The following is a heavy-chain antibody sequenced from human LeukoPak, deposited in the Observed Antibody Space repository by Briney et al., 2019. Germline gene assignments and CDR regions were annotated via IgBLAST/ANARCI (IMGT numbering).Heavy chain of an antibody. CDR2: MNPNSGNT. CDR1: GYTFTSYD. J-gene: IGHJ4*02. D-gene: IGHD2-8*02. Sequence: ASVKVSCKASGYTFTSYDINWVRQATGQGLEWMGWMNPNSGNTGYAQKFQGRVTMTRNTSIGTAYMELSSLRSEDTAVYYCARAGGGSRPIDYWGQGTLVTVSS. CDR3: ARAGGGSRPIDY. V-gene: IGHV1-8*01.